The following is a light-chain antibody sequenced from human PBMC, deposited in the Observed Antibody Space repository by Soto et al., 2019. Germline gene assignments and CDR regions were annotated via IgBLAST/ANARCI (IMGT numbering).Light chain of an antibody. V-gene: IGLV2-11*01. CDR2: DVN. J-gene: IGLJ1*01. Sequence: QSALTQPRSVSGSPGQSVTISCTGTSSDVGGYNYVSWYQQNPGKAPKLLIHDVNKRPSGVPDRFSGSKSGNTASLTISGLQAEDEAGYHCCSYAGSNSYVFGTGTKLTVL. CDR1: SSDVGGYNY. CDR3: CSYAGSNSYV.